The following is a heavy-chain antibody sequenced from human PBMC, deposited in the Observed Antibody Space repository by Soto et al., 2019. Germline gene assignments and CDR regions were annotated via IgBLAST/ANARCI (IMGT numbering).Heavy chain of an antibody. CDR2: INHSGST. V-gene: IGHV4-34*01. CDR3: ARGPPVLLWCGNDRGWFDP. Sequence: QVQLQQWGAGLLKPSETLSLTCAVYGGSFSGYYWGWIRQPPGKGLEWLGEINHSGSTNYNPSLMSLVTISVDTSKNQFCLKLSSVTAADTAVYYCARGPPVLLWCGNDRGWFDPWGQGTLVTVSS. CDR1: GGSFSGYY. J-gene: IGHJ5*02. D-gene: IGHD3-10*01.